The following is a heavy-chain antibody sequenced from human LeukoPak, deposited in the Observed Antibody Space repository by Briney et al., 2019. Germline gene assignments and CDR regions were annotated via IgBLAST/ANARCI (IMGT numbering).Heavy chain of an antibody. D-gene: IGHD7-27*01. Sequence: GGSLRLSCAASGFSFSSYTMNWVRQAPGKGLEWVSYISSSGRTIYNADSVKGRFTISRDNAKNSLYLQMNSLRAEDTAVYYCARSLGRFDIWGQGTMLTVSS. CDR2: ISSSGRTI. CDR3: ARSLGRFDI. CDR1: GFSFSSYT. V-gene: IGHV3-48*04. J-gene: IGHJ3*02.